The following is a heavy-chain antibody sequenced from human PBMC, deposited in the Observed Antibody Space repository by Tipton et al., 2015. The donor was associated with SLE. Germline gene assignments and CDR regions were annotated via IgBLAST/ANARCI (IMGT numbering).Heavy chain of an antibody. D-gene: IGHD3-10*01. CDR2: IYRGGSS. J-gene: IGHJ3*01. CDR1: EFSVSENY. Sequence: SLRLSCAASEFSVSENYMNWVRQAPGKGLEWVSTIYRGGSSYHADSVRGRFTISRDYSKNTLYLQMNRLRPADTAVYYCARVHPPTMVSGHHAFDLWGHGTLVTVSS. CDR3: ARVHPPTMVSGHHAFDL. V-gene: IGHV3-66*02.